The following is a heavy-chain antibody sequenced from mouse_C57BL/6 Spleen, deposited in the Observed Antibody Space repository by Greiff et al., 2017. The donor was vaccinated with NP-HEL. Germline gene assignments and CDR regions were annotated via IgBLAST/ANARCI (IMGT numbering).Heavy chain of an antibody. D-gene: IGHD1-2*01. CDR3: ARVGKKLVLIDAMDY. V-gene: IGHV1-64*01. CDR2: IHPNSGST. CDR1: GYTFTSYW. Sequence: QVQLKQPGAELVKPGASVKLSCKASGYTFTSYWMHWVKQRPGQGLEWIGMIHPNSGSTNYNEKFKSKATLTVDKSSSTAYMQLSSLTSEDSAVYYCARVGKKLVLIDAMDYWGQGTSVTVSS. J-gene: IGHJ4*01.